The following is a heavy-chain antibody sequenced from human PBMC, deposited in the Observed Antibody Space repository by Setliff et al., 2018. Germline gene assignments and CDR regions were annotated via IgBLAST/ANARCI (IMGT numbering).Heavy chain of an antibody. D-gene: IGHD1-26*01. Sequence: SETLSLTCAVYGDSFSNYYWSWIRQPPGKGLEWIGEINHSGSTNYNSSLTSRVTISVDTSRNQFSLKLSSLTAADTALYFCARDNTILGATDYWGQGALVTVSS. V-gene: IGHV4-34*01. CDR2: INHSGST. CDR3: ARDNTILGATDY. CDR1: GDSFSNYY. J-gene: IGHJ4*02.